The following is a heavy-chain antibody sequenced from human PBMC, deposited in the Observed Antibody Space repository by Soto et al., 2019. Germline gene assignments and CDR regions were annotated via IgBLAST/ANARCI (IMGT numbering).Heavy chain of an antibody. V-gene: IGHV4-61*01. CDR2: IYYSGST. CDR3: ARTALNWNYGPDAFDI. Sequence: SETLSLTCTVSGGSVSSGSYYWSWIRQPPGKGLEWIGYIYYSGSTNYNPSLKSRVTISVDTSKNQFSLKLSSVTAADTAVYYCARTALNWNYGPDAFDIWGQGTMVTVSS. CDR1: GGSVSSGSYY. J-gene: IGHJ3*02. D-gene: IGHD1-7*01.